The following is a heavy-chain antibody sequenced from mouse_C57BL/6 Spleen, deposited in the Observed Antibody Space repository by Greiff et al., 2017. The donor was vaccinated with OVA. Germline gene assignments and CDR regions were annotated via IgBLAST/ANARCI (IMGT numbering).Heavy chain of an antibody. Sequence: VQLQQSGTVLARPGTSVKMSCKTSGYTFTSYWMHWVKQRPGQGLEWIGAIYPGNSDTSYNQKFKGKAELTTVTSASTAYMELSSLTNEDSAVYYCTRPFYYYGSSDYFDYWGQGTTLTVSS. V-gene: IGHV1-5*01. CDR2: IYPGNSDT. D-gene: IGHD1-1*01. CDR1: GYTFTSYW. J-gene: IGHJ2*01. CDR3: TRPFYYYGSSDYFDY.